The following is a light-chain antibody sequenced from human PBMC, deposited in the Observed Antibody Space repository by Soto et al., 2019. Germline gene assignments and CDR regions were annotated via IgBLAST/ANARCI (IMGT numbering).Light chain of an antibody. J-gene: IGLJ1*01. CDR1: SSDVGGYNY. V-gene: IGLV2-14*01. CDR3: SSYTRSSTNV. CDR2: DVS. Sequence: QSALPQPASVSGSPGQSITISCTGTSSDVGGYNYVSWYQQHPGKAPKLMIYDVSNRPSGVSNRFSGSKSGNTASLTISGLQAEDEADYYCSSYTRSSTNVFGTGTKLTVL.